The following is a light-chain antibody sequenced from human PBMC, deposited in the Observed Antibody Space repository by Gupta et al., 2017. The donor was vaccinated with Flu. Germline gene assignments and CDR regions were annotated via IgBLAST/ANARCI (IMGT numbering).Light chain of an antibody. CDR2: KAS. Sequence: DIQMTQSPSTLSASVGDRVTITCRASQTISSWLAWYQQKPGRAPQLLIYKASTLQSGVPSRFSGSGSVTEFTLTISSLQADDFATYYCQQYHSPFTFGSWTKVDIK. CDR1: QTISSW. J-gene: IGKJ3*01. CDR3: QQYHSPFT. V-gene: IGKV1-5*03.